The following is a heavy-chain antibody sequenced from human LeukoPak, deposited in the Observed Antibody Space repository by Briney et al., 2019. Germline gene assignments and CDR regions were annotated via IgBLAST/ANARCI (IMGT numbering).Heavy chain of an antibody. CDR2: IKQDGSEK. D-gene: IGHD6-13*01. CDR3: ARWGVKAAKYYFDY. V-gene: IGHV3-7*01. CDR1: GFTFSSYW. Sequence: GGSLRLSCAASGFTFSSYWMSWVRQAPGKGLEWVANIKQDGSEKYYVDSVKGQFTISRDNAKNSLYLQMNSLRAEDTAVYYCARWGVKAAKYYFDYWGQGTLVTVSS. J-gene: IGHJ4*02.